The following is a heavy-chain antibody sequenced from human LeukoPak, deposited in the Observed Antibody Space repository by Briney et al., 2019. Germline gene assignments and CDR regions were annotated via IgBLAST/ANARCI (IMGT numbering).Heavy chain of an antibody. CDR2: ISAYNGNT. D-gene: IGHD6-19*01. J-gene: IGHJ4*02. V-gene: IGHV1-18*01. CDR1: GYTFTSYG. Sequence: ASVKVSCKASGYTFTSYGISWVRQAPGQGLEWMGWISAYNGNTNYAQKLQGRVTMTTDTSTSTAYMELRSLRSDDTAVYYCARGPHGIAVAGIGGSDFDYWGQGTLVTVSS. CDR3: ARGPHGIAVAGIGGSDFDY.